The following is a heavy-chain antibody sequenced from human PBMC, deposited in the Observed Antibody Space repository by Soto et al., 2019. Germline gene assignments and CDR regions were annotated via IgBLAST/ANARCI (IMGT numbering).Heavy chain of an antibody. CDR2: IIPILGIA. Sequence: GASGKVSCKASGGTFISYTISWVRQAPGQGLEWMGRIIPILGIANYAQKFQGRVTITADKSTSTAYMELSSLRSEDTAVYYCARGIVGATRAEYFQHWGQGTLVTVSS. CDR3: ARGIVGATRAEYFQH. V-gene: IGHV1-69*02. D-gene: IGHD1-26*01. CDR1: GGTFISYT. J-gene: IGHJ1*01.